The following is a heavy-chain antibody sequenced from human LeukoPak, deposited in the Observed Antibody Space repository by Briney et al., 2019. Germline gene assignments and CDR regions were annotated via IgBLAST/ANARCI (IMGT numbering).Heavy chain of an antibody. CDR2: IWYDGSNK. CDR1: GFTFSNYG. CDR3: ARESYYGSGDYSFFDY. Sequence: PGGSLRPSCAASGFTFSNYGMHWVRQAPGKGLEWVAVIWYDGSNKYHADSVKGRFTISRDNSENTLYLQMNSLRAEDTAVYYCARESYYGSGDYSFFDYWGQGTLVTVSS. D-gene: IGHD3-10*01. J-gene: IGHJ4*02. V-gene: IGHV3-33*01.